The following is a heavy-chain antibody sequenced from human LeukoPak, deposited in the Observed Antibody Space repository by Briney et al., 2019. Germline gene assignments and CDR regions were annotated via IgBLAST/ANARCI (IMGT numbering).Heavy chain of an antibody. D-gene: IGHD2-15*01. Sequence: PGGSLRLSCAASGFTFSSYSMNWVRQAPGKGLEWVSSISSSSYIYYADSVKGRFTISRDNAKNTLYLQMNSLRAEDTAVYYCARSGYGLYYYYGMDVWGQGTTVTVSS. CDR3: ARSGYGLYYYYGMDV. CDR2: ISSSSYI. J-gene: IGHJ6*02. CDR1: GFTFSSYS. V-gene: IGHV3-21*04.